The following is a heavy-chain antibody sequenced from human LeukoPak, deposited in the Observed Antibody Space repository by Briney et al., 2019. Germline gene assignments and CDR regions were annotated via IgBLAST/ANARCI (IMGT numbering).Heavy chain of an antibody. CDR2: ISYDGSNK. CDR1: GFTFSSYA. CDR3: ARDQRIWSGGYYGMDV. D-gene: IGHD3-3*01. J-gene: IGHJ6*02. Sequence: GRSLRLSCAVSGFTFSSYAMHWVRQAPGKGLEWVAVISYDGSNKYYADSVKGRFTISRDNSENTLYLQMNSLRAEDTAVYYCARDQRIWSGGYYGMDVWGQGTTVTVSS. V-gene: IGHV3-30-3*01.